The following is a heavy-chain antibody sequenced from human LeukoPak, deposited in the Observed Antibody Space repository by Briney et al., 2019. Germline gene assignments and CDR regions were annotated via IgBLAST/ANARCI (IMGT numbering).Heavy chain of an antibody. V-gene: IGHV1-69*13. CDR3: ARGPRVRGYYYNPIDY. Sequence: SVKVSCKASGGTFSSYAISWVRQAPGQGLEWMGGIIPIFGTANYAQKFQGRVTITADESTSTAYMEVSSLRSEDTAVYYCARGPRVRGYYYNPIDYWGQGTLVTVSS. CDR2: IIPIFGTA. CDR1: GGTFSSYA. D-gene: IGHD3-22*01. J-gene: IGHJ4*02.